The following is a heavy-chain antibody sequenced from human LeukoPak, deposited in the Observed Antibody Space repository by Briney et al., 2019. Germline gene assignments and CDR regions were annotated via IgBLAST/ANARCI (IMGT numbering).Heavy chain of an antibody. CDR3: ARGPPQPPPYYFDY. D-gene: IGHD2-2*01. Sequence: GGSLRLSCAASGFTFSSYAMSWVRQAPGKGLEWVSSISSSSSYIYYADSVKGRFTISRDNSKNTLYLQMNSLRAEDTAVYYCARGPPQPPPYYFDYWGQGTLVTVSS. J-gene: IGHJ4*02. V-gene: IGHV3-21*04. CDR1: GFTFSSYA. CDR2: ISSSSSYI.